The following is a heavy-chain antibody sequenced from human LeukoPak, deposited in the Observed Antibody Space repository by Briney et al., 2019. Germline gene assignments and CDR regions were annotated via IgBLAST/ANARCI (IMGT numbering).Heavy chain of an antibody. J-gene: IGHJ4*02. V-gene: IGHV3-48*03. Sequence: PGGSLRLSCAASGFTFSSYEMNWVRQAPGKGLEWVSYISSSGSTIYYADSVKGRFTISRDNAKNSLYLQMNSLRAEDTAVYYCARDRDGYNYDSLDYWGQGTLVTVSS. D-gene: IGHD5-24*01. CDR1: GFTFSSYE. CDR3: ARDRDGYNYDSLDY. CDR2: ISSSGSTI.